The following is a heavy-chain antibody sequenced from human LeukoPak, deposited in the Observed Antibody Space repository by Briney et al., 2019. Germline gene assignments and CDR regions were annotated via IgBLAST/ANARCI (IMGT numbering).Heavy chain of an antibody. CDR2: ISSSGSTI. CDR1: GFTFSSYE. V-gene: IGHV3-48*03. Sequence: GGSLRLSCAASGFTFSSYEMNWVRQAPGKGLERVSYISSSGSTIYYADSVKGRFTISRDNAKNSLYLQMNSLRAEDTAVYYCARDLVKYCSGGSCPKDYWGQGTLVTVSS. CDR3: ARDLVKYCSGGSCPKDY. D-gene: IGHD2-15*01. J-gene: IGHJ4*02.